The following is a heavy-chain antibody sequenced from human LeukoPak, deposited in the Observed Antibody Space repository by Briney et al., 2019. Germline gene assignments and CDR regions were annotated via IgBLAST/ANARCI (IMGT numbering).Heavy chain of an antibody. CDR3: ARGVKDGYNFYYFDY. V-gene: IGHV4-39*07. CDR1: GGSISNSDYY. Sequence: SETLSLTCTVSGGSISNSDYYWDWIRQPPGKGLEWIGSINYRGSTNYNPSLKSRVTMSVDTSKNQFSLKLSSVTAADTAVYYCARGVKDGYNFYYFDYWGQGTLVTVSS. CDR2: INYRGST. J-gene: IGHJ4*02. D-gene: IGHD5-24*01.